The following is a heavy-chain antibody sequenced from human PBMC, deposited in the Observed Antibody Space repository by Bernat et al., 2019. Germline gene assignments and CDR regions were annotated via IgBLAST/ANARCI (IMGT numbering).Heavy chain of an antibody. D-gene: IGHD1-1*01. Sequence: EVQLVESVGGLVQPGGSLRLSCTASGFSFSNYALHWVRHAPGKGLEYVSGITSNVGSTYYANSVKGRFTVSSDNSQNTQYLQMGSLRPEDMAVYYGARGRMPNTTPYFDYWGQGTLVTVSS. CDR3: ARGRMPNTTPYFDY. CDR2: ITSNVGST. V-gene: IGHV3-64*01. CDR1: GFSFSNYA. J-gene: IGHJ4*02.